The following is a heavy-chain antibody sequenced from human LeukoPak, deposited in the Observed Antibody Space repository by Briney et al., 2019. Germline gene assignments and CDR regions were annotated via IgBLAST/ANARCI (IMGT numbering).Heavy chain of an antibody. CDR3: ARDLCSSDSCSIDY. D-gene: IGHD2-15*01. CDR1: GLTFSRYG. V-gene: IGHV3-48*01. CDR2: ISSSSSTT. Sequence: GGSLRLSCATSGLTFSRYGMNWVRQAPGKGLEWVSYISSSSSTTYYTDSVKGRFTISRDNAKNSQYLQMNSLRAEDTAVYYCARDLCSSDSCSIDYWGQGTLVTVSS. J-gene: IGHJ4*02.